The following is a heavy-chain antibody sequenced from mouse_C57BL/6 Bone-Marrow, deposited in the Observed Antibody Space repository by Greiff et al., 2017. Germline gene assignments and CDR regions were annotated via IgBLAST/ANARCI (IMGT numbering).Heavy chain of an antibody. CDR1: GYSITSGYY. Sequence: DVTLQESGPGLVKPSQSLSLTCSVTGYSITSGYYWNWIRQFPGNKLEWMGYISYDGSNNYNPSLKNRISITRDTSKNQFFLKLNSVTTEDTATYYCARDAMDYWGQGTSVTVSS. J-gene: IGHJ4*01. CDR2: ISYDGSN. V-gene: IGHV3-6*01. CDR3: ARDAMDY.